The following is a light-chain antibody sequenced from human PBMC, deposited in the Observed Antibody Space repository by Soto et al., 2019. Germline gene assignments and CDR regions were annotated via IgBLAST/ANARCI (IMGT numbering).Light chain of an antibody. Sequence: DIQMTQSPYTLSASVGDRVTITCRASQSISDWLAWYQQKPGRAPKLLIYDASSLQSGVPSRFSGSGSGTEFPLTISSLQPDDFATYYGQQYKSYLFTFGQGTKLEIK. CDR3: QQYKSYLFT. V-gene: IGKV1-5*01. CDR2: DAS. J-gene: IGKJ2*01. CDR1: QSISDW.